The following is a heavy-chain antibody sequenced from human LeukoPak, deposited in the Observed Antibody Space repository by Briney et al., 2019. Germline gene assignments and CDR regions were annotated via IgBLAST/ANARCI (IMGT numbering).Heavy chain of an antibody. CDR2: ISSSSSYI. Sequence: GGSLRLSCAASGFTFSSYSMNWVRQAPGKGLEWVSSISSSSSYIYYADSVKGRFTISRDNAKNSLYLQMNSLRAEDTAVYYCARSDYGDYVGCFDYWGQGTLVTVSS. V-gene: IGHV3-21*01. CDR1: GFTFSSYS. D-gene: IGHD4-17*01. CDR3: ARSDYGDYVGCFDY. J-gene: IGHJ4*02.